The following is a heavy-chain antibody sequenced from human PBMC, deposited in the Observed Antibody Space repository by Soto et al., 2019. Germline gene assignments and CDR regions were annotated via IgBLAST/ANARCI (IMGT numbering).Heavy chain of an antibody. D-gene: IGHD2-8*01. CDR2: IYHSGST. Sequence: PSETLSLTCAVSGGSISSGGYSWSWIRPPPGKGLEWIGYIYHSGSTYYNPSLKSRVTISVDRSKNQFSLKLSSVTAADTAVYYCARALGYCTNGVCLNWFDPWGQGTLVTVSS. V-gene: IGHV4-30-2*01. CDR1: GGSISSGGYS. J-gene: IGHJ5*02. CDR3: ARALGYCTNGVCLNWFDP.